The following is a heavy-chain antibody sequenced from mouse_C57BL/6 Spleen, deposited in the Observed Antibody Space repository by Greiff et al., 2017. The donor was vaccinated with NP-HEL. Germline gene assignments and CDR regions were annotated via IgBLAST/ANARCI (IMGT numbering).Heavy chain of an antibody. CDR2: IRNNANGYTT. CDR1: GFTFTDYY. J-gene: IGHJ2*01. D-gene: IGHD2-4*01. Sequence: EVMLVESGGGLVQPGGSLSLSCAASGFTFTDYYMSWVRQPPGTALEWLGFIRNNANGYTTEYSASVKGRFTISSDNSPSFLFLQMNALRADDSATYYGARYYDYDGDFDYWGQGTTLTVSS. V-gene: IGHV7-3*01. CDR3: ARYYDYDGDFDY.